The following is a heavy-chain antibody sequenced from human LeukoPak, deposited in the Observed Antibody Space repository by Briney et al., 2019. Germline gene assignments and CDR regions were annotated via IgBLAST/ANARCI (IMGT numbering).Heavy chain of an antibody. J-gene: IGHJ4*02. V-gene: IGHV4-59*01. Sequence: SETLSLTCTVSGGSISSYYWSWIRQPPGRGLEWIGYIYYSGSTNYNPSLKSRVTISVDTSKNQFSLKLSSVTAADTAVYYCARDSNWGFFDYWGQGTLVTVSS. D-gene: IGHD7-27*01. CDR2: IYYSGST. CDR1: GGSISSYY. CDR3: ARDSNWGFFDY.